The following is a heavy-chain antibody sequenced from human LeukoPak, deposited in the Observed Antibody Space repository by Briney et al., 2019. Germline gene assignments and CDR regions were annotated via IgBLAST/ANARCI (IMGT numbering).Heavy chain of an antibody. D-gene: IGHD3-10*01. CDR1: GFTFSSYW. V-gene: IGHV3-7*01. Sequence: GGSLRLSCAASGFTFSSYWMSWVRQAPGKGLEWVANIKQDGSEKYYVDSVKGRFTISRDNAKNSLYLQMNSLRAEDTAVYYCARVEAYYYGSGSIYYYYYMDVWGKGTTVTISS. CDR2: IKQDGSEK. CDR3: ARVEAYYYGSGSIYYYYYMDV. J-gene: IGHJ6*03.